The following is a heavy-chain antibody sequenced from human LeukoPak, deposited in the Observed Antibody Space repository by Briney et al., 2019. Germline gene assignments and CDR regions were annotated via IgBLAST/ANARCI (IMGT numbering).Heavy chain of an antibody. Sequence: GGSLRLSCAASGFTFDDYAMHWVRQAPGKGLEWVSGISWNSGSIGYADSVKGRFTISRDNAKNSLYLQMNSLRTEDTALYYCAKDREPAAMRASQIDYWGQGTLVTVSS. CDR1: GFTFDDYA. CDR2: ISWNSGSI. CDR3: AKDREPAAMRASQIDY. V-gene: IGHV3-9*01. D-gene: IGHD2-2*01. J-gene: IGHJ4*02.